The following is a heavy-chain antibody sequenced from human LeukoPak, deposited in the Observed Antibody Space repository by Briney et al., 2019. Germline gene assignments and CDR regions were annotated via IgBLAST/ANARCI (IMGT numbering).Heavy chain of an antibody. V-gene: IGHV2-5*01. Sequence: KESGPTLVKPTQTLTLTCTFSGFSLSTSGVGVGWIRQPPGKALEWLALIYWNDDKRYSPSLKSRLTITKDTSKNQVVLTMTNMDPVDTATYYCAHSRSNYDFWSGQILGNWFDPWGQGTLVTVSS. CDR2: IYWNDDK. J-gene: IGHJ5*02. CDR3: AHSRSNYDFWSGQILGNWFDP. CDR1: GFSLSTSGVG. D-gene: IGHD3-3*01.